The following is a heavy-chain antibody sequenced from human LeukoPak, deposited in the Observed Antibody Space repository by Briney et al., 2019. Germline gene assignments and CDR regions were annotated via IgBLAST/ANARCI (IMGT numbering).Heavy chain of an antibody. Sequence: ASVKVSCKVSGYTLTELSMHWVRQAPGKGLEWMGGFDPEDGETIYAQKFQGRVTMTEDTSTDTAYMELSSLRSEDTAVYYCATVPLWFGDSRQRILDYWGQGTLVTVSS. V-gene: IGHV1-24*01. CDR1: GYTLTELS. J-gene: IGHJ4*02. CDR3: ATVPLWFGDSRQRILDY. CDR2: FDPEDGET. D-gene: IGHD3-10*01.